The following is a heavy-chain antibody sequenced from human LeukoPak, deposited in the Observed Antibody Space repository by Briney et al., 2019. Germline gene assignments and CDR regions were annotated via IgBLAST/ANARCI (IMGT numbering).Heavy chain of an antibody. V-gene: IGHV4-31*03. D-gene: IGHD3-22*01. Sequence: SETLSLTCTVSGGSINSGGYYWGWIRQYPGNGLEWIGYIYHSGTAYYNPSLSSRVIISVDTSKNQFSLKLSSVTAADTAVYYCARRPEDSGAYYQNRFDPWGQGTLVTVSS. J-gene: IGHJ5*02. CDR2: IYHSGTA. CDR3: ARRPEDSGAYYQNRFDP. CDR1: GGSINSGGYY.